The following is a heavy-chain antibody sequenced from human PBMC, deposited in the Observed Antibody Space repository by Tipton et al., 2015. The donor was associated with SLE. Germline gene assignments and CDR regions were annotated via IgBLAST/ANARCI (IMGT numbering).Heavy chain of an antibody. Sequence: LSLTCTVSGYSIFDGYYWGWVRQAPGKGLEWVSYISSSGSTIYYADSVKGRFTISRDNAKNSLYLQMNSLRAEDTAVYFCAGDDYASGITWGQGTLVTVSS. CDR3: AGDDYASGIT. V-gene: IGHV3-48*03. CDR2: ISSSGSTI. J-gene: IGHJ5*02. D-gene: IGHD3-10*01. CDR1: GYSIFDGYY.